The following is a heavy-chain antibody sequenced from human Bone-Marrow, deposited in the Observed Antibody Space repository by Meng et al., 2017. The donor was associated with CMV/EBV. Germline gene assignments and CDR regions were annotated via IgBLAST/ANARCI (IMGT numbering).Heavy chain of an antibody. D-gene: IGHD2-15*01. CDR1: GFTFSRFW. J-gene: IGHJ5*02. V-gene: IGHV3-7*01. Sequence: GGSLRLSCAASGFTFSRFWMSWIRQAPGKGLEWVANIKQDGSEKYYVDSVKGRFTISRDNAKNSLYLQMNSLRAEDTAVYYCARVVVVAATQGRTGWFDPWGQGTLVTVSS. CDR2: IKQDGSEK. CDR3: ARVVVVAATQGRTGWFDP.